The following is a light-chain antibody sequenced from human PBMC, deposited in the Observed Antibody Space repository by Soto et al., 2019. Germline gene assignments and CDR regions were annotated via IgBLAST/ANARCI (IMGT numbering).Light chain of an antibody. J-gene: IGKJ4*01. CDR1: QGNSSW. CDR2: AAS. CDR3: QQANSFPHT. V-gene: IGKV1D-12*01. Sequence: DIQMTPSPSSVSASVGDRVTITCRARQGNSSWLAWYQQKPGKDPKLLIYAASRLQSGVPSRFSGSGSGTDFTLTISSRQPEDFATYYCQQANSFPHTFGGGTKVESK.